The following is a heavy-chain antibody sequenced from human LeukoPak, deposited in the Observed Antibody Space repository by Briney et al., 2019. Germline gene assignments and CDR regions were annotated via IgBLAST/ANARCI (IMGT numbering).Heavy chain of an antibody. CDR2: IHHSGST. J-gene: IGHJ4*02. Sequence: SETLSLTCTVSGGSITSHYWSWIRQPPGKGLEWIGYIHHSGSTNYSPSLKSRVTISIDASKNRFSLKLSSVTAADTAVYYCARSAGGADWGQGTLVTVSS. CDR3: ARSAGGAD. D-gene: IGHD3-10*01. CDR1: GGSITSHY. V-gene: IGHV4-59*11.